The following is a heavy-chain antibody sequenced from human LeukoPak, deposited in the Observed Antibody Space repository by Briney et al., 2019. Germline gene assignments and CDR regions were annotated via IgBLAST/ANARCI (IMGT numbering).Heavy chain of an antibody. CDR2: IHHTGDT. J-gene: IGHJ4*02. D-gene: IGHD4-23*01. CDR1: GASITSYS. Sequence: SETLSLTCTVSGASITSYSWNWIRQPPGKGLEWIAYIHHTGDTKSNPSLRSRVIKSADTSKNQFSLKVLSVTAADTAVYYCARWSDSYRAFDYWGQGILVTVSA. CDR3: ARWSDSYRAFDY. V-gene: IGHV4-59*12.